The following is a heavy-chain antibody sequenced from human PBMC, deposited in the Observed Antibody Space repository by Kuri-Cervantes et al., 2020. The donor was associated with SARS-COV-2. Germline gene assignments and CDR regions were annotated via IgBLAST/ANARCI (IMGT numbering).Heavy chain of an antibody. D-gene: IGHD4-17*01. Sequence: GGSLRLSCAASGFTFSSYCMHWVRQAPGKGLEWVSAISGSGGSTYYADSVKGRFTISRDNSKNTLYLQMNSLRAEDTAVYYCAKATGLGWFDPWGQGTLVTVSS. CDR3: AKATGLGWFDP. CDR1: GFTFSSYC. J-gene: IGHJ5*02. CDR2: ISGSGGST. V-gene: IGHV3-23*01.